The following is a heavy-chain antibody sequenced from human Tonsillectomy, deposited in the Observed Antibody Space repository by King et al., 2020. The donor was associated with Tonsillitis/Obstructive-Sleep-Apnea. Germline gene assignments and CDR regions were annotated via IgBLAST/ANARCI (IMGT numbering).Heavy chain of an antibody. D-gene: IGHD3-9*01. Sequence: VQLVQSGAEVKKPGESLRISCKGSGYSFTNYWIDWVRQMPGKGLEWMGTIDPSDSYTNYRPSFQGHVTISADKSISTAYLQWSSLKASDTAMYYCARRYFDGRYSYSMDVWGKGTTVTVSS. CDR3: ARRYFDGRYSYSMDV. J-gene: IGHJ6*03. CDR1: GYSFTNYW. V-gene: IGHV5-10-1*01. CDR2: IDPSDSYT.